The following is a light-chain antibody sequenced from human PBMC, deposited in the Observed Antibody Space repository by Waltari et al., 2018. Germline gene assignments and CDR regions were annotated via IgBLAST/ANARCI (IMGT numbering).Light chain of an antibody. V-gene: IGKV4-1*01. J-gene: IGKJ4*01. CDR1: QSVVSRSNNKNY. Sequence: DIVMTQSPDSLAVSLGERATINCRSSQSVVSRSNNKNYVAWYQRKQGQPPKLLIYRASTRESGVPDRFSGSGSGTDFTLTISSLQAEDVAVYYCQHYYSTPLAFGGGTKVEIK. CDR3: QHYYSTPLA. CDR2: RAS.